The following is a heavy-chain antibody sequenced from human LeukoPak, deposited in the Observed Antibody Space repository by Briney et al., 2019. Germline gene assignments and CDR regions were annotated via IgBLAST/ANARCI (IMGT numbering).Heavy chain of an antibody. Sequence: PGGSLRLSCAASGFTFSSNYMSWVRQAPGKGLEWVSGTSGSGGRTYYADSVKGRFTISRENSKNTLYLQMNSLRAEDTAVYYCAKVRLYGDYPEIDYWGQGTLVAVSS. CDR3: AKVRLYGDYPEIDY. D-gene: IGHD4-17*01. CDR1: GFTFSSNY. V-gene: IGHV3-23*01. J-gene: IGHJ4*02. CDR2: TSGSGGRT.